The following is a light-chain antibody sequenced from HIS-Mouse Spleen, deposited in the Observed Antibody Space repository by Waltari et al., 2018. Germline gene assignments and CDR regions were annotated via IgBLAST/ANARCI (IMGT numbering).Light chain of an antibody. J-gene: IGLJ1*01. CDR1: NIRRKS. CDR2: DDS. V-gene: IGLV3-21*02. CDR3: QVWDSSSDHYV. Sequence: SYVLTQPPSVSVAPGQTARITCGGNNIRRKSGHWYQQKPGQAPVLVVYDDSDRPSGIPERFSGSNSGNTATLTISRVEAGDEADYYCQVWDSSSDHYVFGTGTKVTVL.